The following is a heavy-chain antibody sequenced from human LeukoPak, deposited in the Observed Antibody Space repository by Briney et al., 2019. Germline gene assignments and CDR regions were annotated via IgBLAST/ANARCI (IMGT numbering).Heavy chain of an antibody. V-gene: IGHV1-24*01. CDR1: GYTFTSYY. J-gene: IGHJ3*02. Sequence: ASVKVSCKASGYTFTSYYMHWVRQAPGKGLEWMGGFDPEDGETIYAQKFQGRVTMTEDTSTDTAYMELSSLRSEDTAVYYCATDAYYYGSGRNGAFDIWGQGTMVTVSS. CDR3: ATDAYYYGSGRNGAFDI. D-gene: IGHD3-10*01. CDR2: FDPEDGET.